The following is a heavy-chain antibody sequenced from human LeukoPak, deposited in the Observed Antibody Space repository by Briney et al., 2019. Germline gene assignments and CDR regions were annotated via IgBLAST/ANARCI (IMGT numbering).Heavy chain of an antibody. CDR1: GGTFSSYA. CDR2: IIPILGIA. Sequence: ASVKVSCKASGGTFSSYAISWVRQAPGQGPEWMGRIIPILGIANYAQKFQGRVTITADKSTSTAYMELSSLRSEDTAVYYCARESSDYGDYVFDYWGQGTLVTVSS. V-gene: IGHV1-69*04. J-gene: IGHJ4*02. CDR3: ARESSDYGDYVFDY. D-gene: IGHD4-17*01.